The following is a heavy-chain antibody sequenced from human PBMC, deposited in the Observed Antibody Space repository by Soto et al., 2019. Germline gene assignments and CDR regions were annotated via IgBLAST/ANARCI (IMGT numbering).Heavy chain of an antibody. CDR1: GDTFSFYT. CDR2: VNPILSMS. V-gene: IGHV1-69*02. CDR3: APSYGSGNRAFDY. D-gene: IGHD3-10*01. Sequence: QVQLVQSGAELKKPGSSGKLSCKASGDTFSFYTINWVLQAPGLGLEWMGRVNPILSMSNYAQKFQGRVTTTADQSTSTASMALRRLRPEDTALYYCAPSYGSGNRAFDYWGPGALVTASS. J-gene: IGHJ4*02.